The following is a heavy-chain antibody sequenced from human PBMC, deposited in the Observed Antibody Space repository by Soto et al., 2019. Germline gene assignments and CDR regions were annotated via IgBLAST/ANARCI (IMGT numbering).Heavy chain of an antibody. D-gene: IGHD6-13*01. V-gene: IGHV1-18*04. CDR3: ARVQQLVLRGNWFDP. CDR1: GYTFTSYG. J-gene: IGHJ5*02. Sequence: QVQLGQSGAEVKKPGASVKVSCKASGYTFTSYGISWVRQAPGQGLEWMGWISAYNGNTNYAQKLQGRVTMTPDTSTSTAYMELRSLRSDDTAVYYCARVQQLVLRGNWFDPWGQGTLVTVSS. CDR2: ISAYNGNT.